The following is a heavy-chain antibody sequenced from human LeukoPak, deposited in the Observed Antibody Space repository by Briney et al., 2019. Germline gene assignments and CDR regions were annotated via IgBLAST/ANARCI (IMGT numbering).Heavy chain of an antibody. V-gene: IGHV4-59*01. CDR2: IYYTGST. Sequence: SETLSLTCTVSGGSISSSYWSWIRQPPGKGLEWLGYIYYTGSTNYNPSLKSRVTMSVDTSKNQFSLRLSSVTAADTAVYYCARGSSNWYKWFDTWGQGTLVTVSS. D-gene: IGHD6-13*01. J-gene: IGHJ5*02. CDR3: ARGSSNWYKWFDT. CDR1: GGSISSSY.